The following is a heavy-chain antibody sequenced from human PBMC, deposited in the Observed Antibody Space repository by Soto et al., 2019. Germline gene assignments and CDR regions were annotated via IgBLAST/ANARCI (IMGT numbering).Heavy chain of an antibody. CDR2: ISAYNGNT. CDR3: ARDLIVGATPPYYFDY. J-gene: IGHJ4*02. CDR1: GYTFTSYG. Sequence: QVQLVQSGAEVKKPGASVKVSCKASGYTFTSYGISWVRQAPGQGLEWMGWISAYNGNTNYAQKLQGRATMTTDTSTTTAYMELRSLRSDDTAVHSCARDLIVGATPPYYFDYWGEGTLVTVSS. V-gene: IGHV1-18*01. D-gene: IGHD1-26*01.